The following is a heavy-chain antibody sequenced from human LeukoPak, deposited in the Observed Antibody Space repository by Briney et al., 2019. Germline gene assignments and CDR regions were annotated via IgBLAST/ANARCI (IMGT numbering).Heavy chain of an antibody. CDR3: ARVVRRGYSSGWLAAFDI. V-gene: IGHV4-59*11. J-gene: IGHJ3*02. D-gene: IGHD6-19*01. CDR2: INDSGST. CDR1: GGSISGHY. Sequence: SETLSLTCTVSGGSISGHYWSWIRQPPGKGLEFIGYINDSGSTNYNPSLKSQVTISVDTSKNQFSLKLSSVTAADTAVYYCARVVRRGYSSGWLAAFDIWGQGTMVTVSS.